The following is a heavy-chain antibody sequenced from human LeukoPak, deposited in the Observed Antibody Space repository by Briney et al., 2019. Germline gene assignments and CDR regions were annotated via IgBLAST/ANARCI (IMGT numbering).Heavy chain of an antibody. D-gene: IGHD6-6*01. J-gene: IGHJ4*02. CDR3: ARDRLGLFDY. CDR2: IYYSGST. CDR1: GGSISSNY. Sequence: SETLSLTCTVSGGSISSNYWSWIRQPPGKGLEWIGNIYYSGSTNYNPSLKSRVTISVDTYKNQFSLKLSSVTAADTAVYYCARDRLGLFDYWGQGTLVTVSS. V-gene: IGHV4-59*01.